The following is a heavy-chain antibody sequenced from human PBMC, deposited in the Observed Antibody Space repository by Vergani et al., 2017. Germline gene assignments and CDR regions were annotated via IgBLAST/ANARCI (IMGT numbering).Heavy chain of an antibody. CDR2: IIPIFGTA. J-gene: IGHJ6*02. CDR3: ARDRNGYYGSRAYYYGMDV. Sequence: QVQLVQSGAEVKKPGSSVKVSCKASGGTFSSYAISWVRQAPGQGLEWMGRIIPIFGTANYAQKFQGRVTITADESTSTAYMELSSLRSDDTAVYYCARDRNGYYGSRAYYYGMDVWGQGTTVTVSS. D-gene: IGHD3-10*01. CDR1: GGTFSSYA. V-gene: IGHV1-69*13.